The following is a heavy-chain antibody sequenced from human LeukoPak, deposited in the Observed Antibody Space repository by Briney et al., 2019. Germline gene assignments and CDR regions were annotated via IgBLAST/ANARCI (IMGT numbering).Heavy chain of an antibody. Sequence: ASETLSLTSAVYGGSFSGYYWSWIRQPPGKGLEWIGEINHSGSTNYNPSLKSRVTISVDTSKNQFSLKLSSVTAADTAVYYCARKFRKWELPEDYWGQGTLVTVSS. CDR3: ARKFRKWELPEDY. CDR1: GGSFSGYY. CDR2: INHSGST. V-gene: IGHV4-34*01. D-gene: IGHD1-26*01. J-gene: IGHJ4*02.